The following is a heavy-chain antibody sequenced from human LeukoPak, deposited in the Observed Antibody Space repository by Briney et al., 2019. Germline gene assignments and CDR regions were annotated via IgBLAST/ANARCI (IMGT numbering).Heavy chain of an antibody. CDR2: ISSSSSTI. Sequence: GGSLRLSCAASGFTFSSYSMNWVRQAPGKGLEWVSYISSSSSTIYYADSVKGRFTISRDNAKNSLYLQMNSLRAEDTAVYYCASHPGTIFGVVIRRSGKHFDYWGQGTLVTVSS. V-gene: IGHV3-48*01. CDR1: GFTFSSYS. J-gene: IGHJ4*02. CDR3: ASHPGTIFGVVIRRSGKHFDY. D-gene: IGHD3-3*01.